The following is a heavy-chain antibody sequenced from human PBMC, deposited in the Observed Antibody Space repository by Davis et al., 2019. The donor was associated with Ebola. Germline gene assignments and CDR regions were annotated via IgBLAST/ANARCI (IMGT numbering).Heavy chain of an antibody. J-gene: IGHJ6*02. CDR3: ARLSNYYYYGMDV. V-gene: IGHV4-39*01. CDR2: IYYSGST. Sequence: SETLSLTCTVSGGSISSSSYYWGWIRQPPGKGLEWIGSIYYSGSTYYNPSLKSRVTISVDTSKNQFSLKLSSVTAADTAVYYCARLSNYYYYGMDVWGQGTLVTVSS. CDR1: GGSISSSSYY.